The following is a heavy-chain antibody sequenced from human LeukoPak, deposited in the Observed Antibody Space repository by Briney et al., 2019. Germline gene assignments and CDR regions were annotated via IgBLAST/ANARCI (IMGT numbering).Heavy chain of an antibody. CDR1: GGSISSYY. CDR2: IYYSGST. CDR3: ARGGAMVRGVTESFDY. V-gene: IGHV4-59*01. Sequence: SETLSLTCTVSGGSISSYYWSWIRQPPGKGLEWIGYIYYSGSTNYNPSLKSRVTISVDTSKNQFSLKLSSVTAADTAVYYCARGGAMVRGVTESFDYWGQGTLVTVSS. J-gene: IGHJ4*02. D-gene: IGHD3-10*01.